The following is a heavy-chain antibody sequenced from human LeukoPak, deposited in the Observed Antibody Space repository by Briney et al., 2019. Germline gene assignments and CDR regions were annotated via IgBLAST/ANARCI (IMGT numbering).Heavy chain of an antibody. Sequence: SQTLSLTCVISGDSVSSNSAAWNWIRQSPSRGLEWLGRTYYRSKWYSYSAVSVKSRIIINPDTSKNQFSLQLNSVTPEDTAVYYCTSTRSSGRGYWGQGTLVTVSS. CDR1: GDSVSSNSAA. CDR2: TYYRSKWYS. D-gene: IGHD6-19*01. V-gene: IGHV6-1*01. J-gene: IGHJ4*02. CDR3: TSTRSSGRGY.